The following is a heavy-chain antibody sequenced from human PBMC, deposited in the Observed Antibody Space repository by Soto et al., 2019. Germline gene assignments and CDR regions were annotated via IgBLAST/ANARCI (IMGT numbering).Heavy chain of an antibody. CDR3: ASGIQLWLRRINNGYSG. CDR2: IIPMFGTA. Sequence: QVQLVQSGAEVKKPESSVKVSCKAPGGTFSTYAISWVRQAPGQGLEWMGGIIPMFGTANYAQRVQDRVTITAAESTNTVYMELSSLGSEDTAVYFCASGIQLWLRRINNGYSGWGQGTLVTVSS. CDR1: GGTFSTYA. J-gene: IGHJ4*02. V-gene: IGHV1-69*12. D-gene: IGHD5-18*01.